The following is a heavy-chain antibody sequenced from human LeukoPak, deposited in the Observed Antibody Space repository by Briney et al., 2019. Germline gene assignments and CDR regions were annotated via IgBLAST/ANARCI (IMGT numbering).Heavy chain of an antibody. CDR3: ARSLLLWFGGNWFDP. Sequence: GASVKVSCKASGYSFTGNYMHWVRQAPGQGLEWMGWINPNSGDTNFAQKFQGRVTMTRDTSISTAYMELSRLRSDDTAVYYCARSLLLWFGGNWFDPWGQGTLVTVSS. V-gene: IGHV1-2*02. D-gene: IGHD3-10*01. J-gene: IGHJ5*02. CDR2: INPNSGDT. CDR1: GYSFTGNY.